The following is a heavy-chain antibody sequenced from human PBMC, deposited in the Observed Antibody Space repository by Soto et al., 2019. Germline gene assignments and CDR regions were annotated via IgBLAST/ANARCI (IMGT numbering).Heavy chain of an antibody. CDR2: VYYNGGT. D-gene: IGHD4-17*01. CDR1: GASISSGYYY. J-gene: IGHJ3*02. V-gene: IGHV4-39*07. Sequence: SETLSLTCTVSGASISSGYYYWGWIRQPPGKGLEWLGSVYYNGGTYDNPSLKSRVTMSVDTSNNQFSLKLSSVTAADTAVYYCESWTTVTTEGFEAFDNWGQGTMVTVS. CDR3: ESWTTVTTEGFEAFDN.